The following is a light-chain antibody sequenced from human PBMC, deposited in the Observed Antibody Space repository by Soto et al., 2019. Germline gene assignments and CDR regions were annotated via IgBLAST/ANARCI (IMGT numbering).Light chain of an antibody. V-gene: IGKV3-20*01. Sequence: EIVLTQSPGTLSLSPGERATLSCRASRSVSTSYLGWYQQKPGQAPRLLIYGASRRATGIPDRFSGSGSGTDFTLTISRLEPEDFAVYYCQQYGSSPITFGQGKRLEMK. CDR1: RSVSTSY. CDR3: QQYGSSPIT. J-gene: IGKJ5*01. CDR2: GAS.